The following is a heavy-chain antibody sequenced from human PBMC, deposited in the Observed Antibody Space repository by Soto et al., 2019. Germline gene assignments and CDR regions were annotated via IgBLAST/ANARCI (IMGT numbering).Heavy chain of an antibody. CDR2: IYHSGST. D-gene: IGHD3-10*01. CDR3: ARGAPYYYGSGSYYNDTNWCDP. V-gene: IGHV4-30-2*01. CDR1: GGSISSGGYS. J-gene: IGHJ5*02. Sequence: PSETLSLTCAVSGGSISSGGYSWSWIRQPPGKGLEWIGYIYHSGSTYYNPSLKSRVTISVDRSKNQFSLKLSSVTAADTAVYYCARGAPYYYGSGSYYNDTNWCDPRGQGTLVTVSS.